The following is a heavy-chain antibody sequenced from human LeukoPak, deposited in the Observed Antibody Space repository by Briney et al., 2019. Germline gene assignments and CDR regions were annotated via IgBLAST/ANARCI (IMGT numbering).Heavy chain of an antibody. CDR3: ARGHTAMVTAWIAAAGHFDY. CDR2: IYYSGST. CDR1: GGSISSSSYY. V-gene: IGHV4-39*07. D-gene: IGHD6-13*01. J-gene: IGHJ4*02. Sequence: SETLSLTCTVSGGSISSSSYYWGWIRQPPGKGLEWIGSIYYSGSTYYNPSLKSRVTISVDTSKNQFSLKLSSVTAADTAVYYCARGHTAMVTAWIAAAGHFDYWGQGTLVTVSS.